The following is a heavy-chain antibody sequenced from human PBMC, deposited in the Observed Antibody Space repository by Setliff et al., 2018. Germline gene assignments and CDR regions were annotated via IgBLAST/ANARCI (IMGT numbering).Heavy chain of an antibody. CDR1: GYTFTSYG. J-gene: IGHJ6*03. CDR3: ARGGKESYGRYYYYYYMDV. Sequence: ASVKVSCKASGYTFTSYGISWVRQAPGQGLEWMGIINPSGGSTSYAQKLQGRVTMTRDTSTSTVYMELSSLRSDDTAVYYCARGGKESYGRYYYYYYMDVWGKGTTVTVS. CDR2: INPSGGST. V-gene: IGHV1-46*01. D-gene: IGHD5-18*01.